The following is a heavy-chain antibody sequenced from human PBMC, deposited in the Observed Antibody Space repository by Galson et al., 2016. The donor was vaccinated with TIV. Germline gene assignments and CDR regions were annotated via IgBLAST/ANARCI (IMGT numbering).Heavy chain of an antibody. Sequence: TLSLTCSVSGASISGSNYYWSWVRQPAGKGLEWIGRFYFDDTTSYNPSFGGRVTISADTSKNQISLRLTSVTAADTAVYFCARVTGGYSFGPGMHYNYFDAMNVWGQGTTVTVSS. D-gene: IGHD1-26*01. J-gene: IGHJ6*02. CDR3: ARVTGGYSFGPGMHYNYFDAMNV. CDR1: GASISGSNYY. CDR2: FYFDDTT. V-gene: IGHV4-61*02.